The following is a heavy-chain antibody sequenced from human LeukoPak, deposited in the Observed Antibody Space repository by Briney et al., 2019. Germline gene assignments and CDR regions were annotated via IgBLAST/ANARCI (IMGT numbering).Heavy chain of an antibody. J-gene: IGHJ4*02. CDR3: ARDPSYYYDSSGKRPHDY. CDR1: GGTFSSYA. CDR2: IIPIFGTA. D-gene: IGHD3-22*01. V-gene: IGHV1-69*13. Sequence: ASVKVSCKASGGTFSSYAISWVRQAPGQGLEWMGGIIPIFGTANYAQKFQGRVTITADESTSTAYMELSSLRSEDTAVYYCARDPSYYYDSSGKRPHDYWGQGTLVTVSS.